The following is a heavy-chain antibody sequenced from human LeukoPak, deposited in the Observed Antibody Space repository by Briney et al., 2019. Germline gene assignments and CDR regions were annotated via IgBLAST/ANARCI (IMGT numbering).Heavy chain of an antibody. CDR3: ARSSSTSCYDY. CDR1: GGSFSGYY. V-gene: IGHV4-34*01. J-gene: IGHJ4*02. D-gene: IGHD2-2*01. CDR2: INHSGST. Sequence: SETLSLTCAVYGGSFSGYYWSWIRQPPGKGLEWSGEINHSGSTNYNPSLKSRVTISVDTSKNQFSLKLSSVTAADTAVYYCARSSSTSCYDYWGQGTLVTVSS.